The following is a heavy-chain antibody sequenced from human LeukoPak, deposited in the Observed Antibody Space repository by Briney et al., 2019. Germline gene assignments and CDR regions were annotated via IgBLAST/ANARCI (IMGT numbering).Heavy chain of an antibody. CDR1: GDSVSSNSGA. CDR3: AGRVPYSSSWFGDYFDF. Sequence: SQTLSLTCAISGDSVSSNSGAWNWIRQSPSRGLEWLGRTYYRSQWYNDYAPSVKSRISINPDTVENQFSLHLSSVTPEDTAVYYCAGRVPYSSSWFGDYFDFWGQGILVTVSS. D-gene: IGHD6-13*01. CDR2: TYYRSQWYN. V-gene: IGHV6-1*01. J-gene: IGHJ4*02.